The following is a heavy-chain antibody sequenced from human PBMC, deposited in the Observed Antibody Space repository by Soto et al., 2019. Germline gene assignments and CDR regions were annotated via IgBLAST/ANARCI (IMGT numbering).Heavy chain of an antibody. V-gene: IGHV3-66*01. J-gene: IGHJ1*01. Sequence: GGSLRLSCAASGFIVNNIFMTWVRQAPGKGLEWLSTISSDDNTYYADSVKGRFTISRDSSKNTLYLQMNSLRAEDTAVSHCGRDILGGSYDFSHGGQGTLVTVFS. CDR3: GRDILGGSYDFSH. CDR1: GFIVNNIF. D-gene: IGHD3-3*01. CDR2: ISSDDNT.